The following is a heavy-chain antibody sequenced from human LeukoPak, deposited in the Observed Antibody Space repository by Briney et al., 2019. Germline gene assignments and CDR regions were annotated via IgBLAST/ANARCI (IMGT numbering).Heavy chain of an antibody. D-gene: IGHD3-22*01. J-gene: IGHJ4*02. CDR3: ARELNYDSSGYYFDY. CDR2: INPNSGGT. V-gene: IGHV1-2*02. Sequence: ASVKVSCKASGYTFTVYFMHWVRQAPGQGLEWMGWINPNSGGTNYAQKFQGRVAMTRDTSISTAYMELSRLRSDDTAVYYCARELNYDSSGYYFDYWGQGTLVTVSS. CDR1: GYTFTVYF.